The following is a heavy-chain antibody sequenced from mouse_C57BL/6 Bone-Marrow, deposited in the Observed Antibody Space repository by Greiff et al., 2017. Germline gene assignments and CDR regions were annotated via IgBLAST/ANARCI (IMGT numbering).Heavy chain of an antibody. V-gene: IGHV1-15*01. J-gene: IGHJ3*01. CDR3: TRDPYDYGFAY. D-gene: IGHD2-4*01. Sequence: VQLQQSGAELVRPGASVTLSCKASGYTFTDYEMHWVKQTPVHGLEWIGAIDPETGGTAYNQKFKGKAILTADKSSSTAYMELRSLTSEDSAVYYCTRDPYDYGFAYWGQGTLVTVSA. CDR1: GYTFTDYE. CDR2: IDPETGGT.